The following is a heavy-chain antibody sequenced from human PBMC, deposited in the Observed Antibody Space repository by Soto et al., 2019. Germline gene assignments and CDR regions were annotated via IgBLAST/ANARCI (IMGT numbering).Heavy chain of an antibody. Sequence: GGSLRLSCAASGFTFSNYAMSWVRQAPGKGLEWVSTISGRGGNTYYADSVKGRFTISRDNSRNTLYLQMDSLRVEDSAVYSCAKAGCSGGTCYLYYFDYWGQGALVTISS. D-gene: IGHD2-15*01. CDR2: ISGRGGNT. J-gene: IGHJ4*02. CDR3: AKAGCSGGTCYLYYFDY. CDR1: GFTFSNYA. V-gene: IGHV3-23*01.